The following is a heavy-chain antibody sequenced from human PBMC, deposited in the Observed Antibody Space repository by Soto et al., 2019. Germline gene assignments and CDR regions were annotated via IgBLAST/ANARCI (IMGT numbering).Heavy chain of an antibody. D-gene: IGHD6-6*01. CDR3: ARVIEYSRPQFVYTHWFDP. CDR1: GFTFSTYS. V-gene: IGHV3-48*02. J-gene: IGHJ5*02. Sequence: EVQLVESGGGLVQPGGSLRLSCAASGFTFSTYSMNWVRQAPGKGLEWVSYISSSTTTIYYADSVKGRFTISRDNAKNSLYLQMNSLRDEDTAVYYCARVIEYSRPQFVYTHWFDPCGQGTLVTVSS. CDR2: ISSSTTTI.